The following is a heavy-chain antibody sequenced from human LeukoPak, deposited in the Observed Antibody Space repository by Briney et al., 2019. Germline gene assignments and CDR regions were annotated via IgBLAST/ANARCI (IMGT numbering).Heavy chain of an antibody. CDR2: IKQDGSEK. CDR1: GFTFSTYW. J-gene: IGHJ4*02. V-gene: IGHV3-7*01. D-gene: IGHD3-3*01. CDR3: ARDRNTDFWSGYYTNYFDY. Sequence: GGSLRLSYAASGFTFSTYWMTWVRQAPGKGLEWVANIKQDGSEKYYVDSVEGRFTISRDNAKNSLYLQMNSLRAEDTAVYYCARDRNTDFWSGYYTNYFDYWGQGTLVTVSS.